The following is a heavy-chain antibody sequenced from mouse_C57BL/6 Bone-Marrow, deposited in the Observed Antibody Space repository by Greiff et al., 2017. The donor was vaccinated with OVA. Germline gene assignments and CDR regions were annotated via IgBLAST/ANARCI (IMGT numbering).Heavy chain of an antibody. D-gene: IGHD2-1*01. CDR2: IDPSDSYT. CDR1: GYTFTSYW. CDR3: ARKGLYYGNYVYAMDY. J-gene: IGHJ4*01. V-gene: IGHV1-69*01. Sequence: VQGVESGAELVMPGASVKLSCKASGYTFTSYWMHWVKQRPGQGLEWIGEIDPSDSYTNYNQKFKGKSTLTVDKSSSTAYMQLSSLTSEDSAVYYCARKGLYYGNYVYAMDYWGQGTSVTVSS.